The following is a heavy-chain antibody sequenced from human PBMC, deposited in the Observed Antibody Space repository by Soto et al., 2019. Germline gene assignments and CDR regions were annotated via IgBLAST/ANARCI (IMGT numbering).Heavy chain of an antibody. Sequence: GGSLRLSCAASGFTFSTYSMNWVRQAPGKGLEWVSSISSSSYIYYADSMKGRFTIARDNAKNSLYLQMNSLRAEDTAVYYCARDAEYSYGSAYYYYGMDVWGQGTTVTVSS. D-gene: IGHD5-18*01. V-gene: IGHV3-21*01. J-gene: IGHJ6*02. CDR3: ARDAEYSYGSAYYYYGMDV. CDR1: GFTFSTYS. CDR2: ISSSSYI.